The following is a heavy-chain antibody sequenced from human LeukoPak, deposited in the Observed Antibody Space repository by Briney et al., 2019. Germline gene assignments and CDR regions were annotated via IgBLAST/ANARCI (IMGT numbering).Heavy chain of an antibody. J-gene: IGHJ4*02. CDR2: ISSSSSYI. V-gene: IGHV3-21*01. CDR1: GFTFSSYS. CDR3: ASDENGSGNIDY. Sequence: PGGSLRLSCAASGFTFSSYSMNWVRQAPGKGLEWVSSISSSSSYIYYADSVKGRFTISRDNAKNSLYLQMNSLRAEDTAVYYCASDENGSGNIDYWGQGTLVTVSS. D-gene: IGHD3-10*01.